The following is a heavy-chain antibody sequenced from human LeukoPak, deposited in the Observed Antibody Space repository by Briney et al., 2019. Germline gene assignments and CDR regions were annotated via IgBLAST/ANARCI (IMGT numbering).Heavy chain of an antibody. J-gene: IGHJ4*02. CDR2: ISSSSSYI. V-gene: IGHV3-21*01. CDR1: GFTFSSYS. D-gene: IGHD6-13*01. Sequence: TGGSLRLSCAASGFTFSSYSMNWVRQAPGKGLEWVSSISSSSSYIFYADSVKGRFTISRDNAKSSLYLQINSLRAEDTAVYYCAKDEGSSSWYETHPAFDYWGQGTLVTVSS. CDR3: AKDEGSSSWYETHPAFDY.